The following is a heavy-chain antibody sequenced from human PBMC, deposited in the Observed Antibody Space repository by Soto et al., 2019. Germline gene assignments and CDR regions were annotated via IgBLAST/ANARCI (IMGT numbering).Heavy chain of an antibody. CDR2: IWYDGSNK. Sequence: QVQLVESGGGVVQPGRSLRLSCAASGFTFSAYGMHWVRQAPGKGLEWVAVIWYDGSNKYYADSVKGRFTISRDNSKNTLFLQMNSLRTEDTALYYCARDPEQLLAQYYFDNCGQGTLVTSSS. V-gene: IGHV3-33*01. CDR1: GFTFSAYG. D-gene: IGHD6-19*01. J-gene: IGHJ4*02. CDR3: ARDPEQLLAQYYFDN.